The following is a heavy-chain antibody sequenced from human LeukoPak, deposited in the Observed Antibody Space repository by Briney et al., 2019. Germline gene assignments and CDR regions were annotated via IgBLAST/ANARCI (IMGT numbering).Heavy chain of an antibody. V-gene: IGHV1-69*05. Sequence: ASVKVSCKASGGTFSSYAISWVRQAPGQGLEWMGGIIPIFGTANYAQKFRGRVTITTDESTSTAYMELSSLRSEDTAVYYCAREEWGSSIAAQLYYFDYWGQGTLVTVSS. CDR3: AREEWGSSIAAQLYYFDY. CDR2: IIPIFGTA. D-gene: IGHD6-6*01. J-gene: IGHJ4*02. CDR1: GGTFSSYA.